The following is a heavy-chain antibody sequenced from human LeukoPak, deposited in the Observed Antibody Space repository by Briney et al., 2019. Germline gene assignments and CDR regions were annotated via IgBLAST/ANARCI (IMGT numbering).Heavy chain of an antibody. CDR2: ISGSGGST. J-gene: IGHJ4*02. CDR1: GFTFSSYA. CDR3: AKDQAFYPPVAHY. Sequence: PGRSLRLSCAASGFTFSSYAMSWVRQAPGKGLEWVSGISGSGGSTYYADSVKGRFTISRDNSKNTLYLQMNSLRAEDTAVYYCAKDQAFYPPVAHYWGQGTLVTVSS. V-gene: IGHV3-23*01. D-gene: IGHD6-19*01.